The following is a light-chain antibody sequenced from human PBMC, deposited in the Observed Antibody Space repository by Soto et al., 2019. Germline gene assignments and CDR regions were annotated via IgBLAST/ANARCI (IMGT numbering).Light chain of an antibody. V-gene: IGKV1-5*03. CDR1: QNINVW. CDR3: QQHEAYPPT. CDR2: QAS. J-gene: IGKJ1*01. Sequence: DIQMTQSPSTLSASIGDRVTITCRASQNINVWLAWYQQKPGKAPKFLIYQASTLQSGVPSRFSGSGSGTKFTLTISSLQPDDFATYYCQQHEAYPPTFGQGTKVEIK.